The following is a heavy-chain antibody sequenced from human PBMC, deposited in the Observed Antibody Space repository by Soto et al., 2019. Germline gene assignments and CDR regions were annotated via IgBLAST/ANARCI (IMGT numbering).Heavy chain of an antibody. Sequence: SETLSLTCTVSGGSISRSSYYWGWIRQPPGKGLEWIGSIYYSGSTYYNPSLKSRVTISVDTSKNQFSLKLSSVTAAGTAVYYCARLLRHNYYGMDVWGQGTTVTVSS. CDR3: ARLLRHNYYGMDV. J-gene: IGHJ6*02. CDR2: IYYSGST. D-gene: IGHD5-12*01. CDR1: GGSISRSSYY. V-gene: IGHV4-39*01.